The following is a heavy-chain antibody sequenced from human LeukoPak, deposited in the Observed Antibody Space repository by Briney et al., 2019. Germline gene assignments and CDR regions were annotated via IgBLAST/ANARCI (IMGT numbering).Heavy chain of an antibody. CDR1: GYTFTSYA. D-gene: IGHD5-24*01. J-gene: IGHJ6*02. Sequence: ASVKVSCKASGYTFTSYAMNWVRQAPGQGLEWMGWINTNTGNPTYAQGFTGRFVFSLDTSVSTAYLQISSLKAEDTAVYYCARGGERWAPPRYYGMDVWGQGTTVTVSS. V-gene: IGHV7-4-1*02. CDR2: INTNTGNP. CDR3: ARGGERWAPPRYYGMDV.